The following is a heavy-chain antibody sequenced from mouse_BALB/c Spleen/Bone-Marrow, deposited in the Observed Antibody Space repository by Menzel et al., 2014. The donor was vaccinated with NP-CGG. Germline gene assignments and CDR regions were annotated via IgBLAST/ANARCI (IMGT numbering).Heavy chain of an antibody. V-gene: IGHV7-3*02. CDR3: ARDENVGIYWYFDV. CDR2: IRNKAKGYTT. J-gene: IGHJ1*01. Sequence: EVKVIESGGGLVQPGGSLRLSCATSGFTFTDYYMSWVRQPPGKALEWLGFIRNKAKGYTTDYSASVKGRFTISRDNSQGISYLQMNTLRAEDSATYYCARDENVGIYWYFDVWGAGTTVTVSS. CDR1: GFTFTDYY.